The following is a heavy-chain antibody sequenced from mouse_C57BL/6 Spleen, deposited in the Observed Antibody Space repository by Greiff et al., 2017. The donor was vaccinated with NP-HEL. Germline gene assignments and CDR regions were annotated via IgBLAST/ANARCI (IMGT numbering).Heavy chain of an antibody. D-gene: IGHD2-1*01. CDR2: IYPGDGDT. CDR3: ATYGNYGWFAY. J-gene: IGHJ3*01. Sequence: VQLQQSGASVKISCKASGYAFSSYWMNWVKQRPGKGLEWIGQIYPGDGDTNYNGKFKGKATLTADKSSSTAYMQLSSLTSEDSAVYFCATYGNYGWFAYWGQGTLVTVSA. V-gene: IGHV1-80*01. CDR1: GYAFSSYW.